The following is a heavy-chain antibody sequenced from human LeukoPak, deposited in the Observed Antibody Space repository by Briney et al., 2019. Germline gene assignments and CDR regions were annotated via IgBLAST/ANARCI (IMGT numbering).Heavy chain of an antibody. CDR2: IYYSGST. Sequence: SETLSLTCTVSGGSISSYYWSWIRQPPGKGLEWIGYIYYSGSTNYNPSLKSRVTISVDTSKNQFSLKLSSVTAADTAVYYCARGKYDYLFDYWGQGTLVTVSS. V-gene: IGHV4-59*01. D-gene: IGHD2/OR15-2a*01. J-gene: IGHJ4*02. CDR3: ARGKYDYLFDY. CDR1: GGSISSYY.